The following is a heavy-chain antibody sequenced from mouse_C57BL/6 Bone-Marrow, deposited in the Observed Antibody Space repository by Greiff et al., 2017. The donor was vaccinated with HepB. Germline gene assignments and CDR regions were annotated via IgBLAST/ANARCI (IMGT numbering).Heavy chain of an antibody. V-gene: IGHV1-61*01. CDR3: ARDYYGSSSGYFDY. CDR2: IYPSDSET. CDR1: GYTFTSYW. Sequence: VQLQQPGAELVRPGSSVKLSCKASGYTFTSYWMDWVKQRPGQGLEWIGNIYPSDSETHYNQKFKDKATLTVDKSSSTAYMQLSSLTSEDSAVYYCARDYYGSSSGYFDYWGQGTTLTVSS. J-gene: IGHJ2*01. D-gene: IGHD1-1*01.